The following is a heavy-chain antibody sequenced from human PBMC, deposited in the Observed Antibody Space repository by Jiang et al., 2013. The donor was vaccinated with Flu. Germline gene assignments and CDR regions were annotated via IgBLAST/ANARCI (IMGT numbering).Heavy chain of an antibody. CDR1: GGSISSTNYY. J-gene: IGHJ4*02. V-gene: IGHV4-39*01. Sequence: GPGLVKPSETLSLTCTVSGGSISSTNYYWVWIRQPPGKGLEWIGSINYSGITYYNPSLKSRVAMSVDTSKNQFSLRLGSVIAADTAVYYCARTYCSGGSCYADDYWGQGTLVSVSS. CDR2: INYSGIT. D-gene: IGHD2-15*01. CDR3: ARTYCSGGSCYADDY.